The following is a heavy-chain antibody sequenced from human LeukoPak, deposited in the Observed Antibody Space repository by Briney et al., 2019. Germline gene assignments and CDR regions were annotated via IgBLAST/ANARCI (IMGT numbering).Heavy chain of an antibody. CDR3: ARRLGYTAMVTRFDP. J-gene: IGHJ5*02. Sequence: ASVKVSCMASGYTFTSYDINWVRQATGQGLEWMGWMNPNSGNTGYAQKFQGRVTITRNTSISTAYMELSSLRSEDTAVYYCARRLGYTAMVTRFDPWGQGTLVTVSS. D-gene: IGHD5-18*01. V-gene: IGHV1-8*03. CDR1: GYTFTSYD. CDR2: MNPNSGNT.